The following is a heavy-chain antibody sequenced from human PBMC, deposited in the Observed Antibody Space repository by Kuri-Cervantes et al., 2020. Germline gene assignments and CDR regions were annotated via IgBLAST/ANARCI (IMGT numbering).Heavy chain of an antibody. CDR1: GGTFSSYA. J-gene: IGHJ5*02. D-gene: IGHD2/OR15-2a*01. V-gene: IGHV1-69*13. CDR2: IIPIFGTA. Sequence: SVKVSCKASGGTFSSYAISWVRQAPGQGLEWMGGIIPIFGTANYAQKFQGRATITADESTSTAYMELSSLRSEDTAVYYCARGPVNMNPDDQYNWFDPWGQGTLVTVSS. CDR3: ARGPVNMNPDDQYNWFDP.